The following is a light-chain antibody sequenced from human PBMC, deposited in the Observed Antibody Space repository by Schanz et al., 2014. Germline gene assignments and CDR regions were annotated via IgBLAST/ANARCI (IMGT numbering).Light chain of an antibody. Sequence: QSVLTQPPSASGTPGQRVVVSCSGTNSNIGSKSVSWYQHLPGTAPKLLIYANNQRPSGVPDRFSASKSGTSASLAISGLQSEDEADYYCAAWDDSLNGWVFGGGTKLTV. CDR2: ANN. J-gene: IGLJ3*02. V-gene: IGLV1-44*01. CDR1: NSNIGSKS. CDR3: AAWDDSLNGWV.